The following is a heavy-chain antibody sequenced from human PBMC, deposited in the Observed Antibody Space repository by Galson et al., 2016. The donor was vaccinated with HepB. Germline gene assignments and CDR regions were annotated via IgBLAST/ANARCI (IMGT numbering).Heavy chain of an antibody. V-gene: IGHV3-74*01. J-gene: IGHJ6*02. CDR3: ARNPYSGPRYYYGLDV. Sequence: SLRLSCAASEFTFSSYWMHWVRQAPGKGLMWVSRISTDGSSTRYADSVKGRFTISRDNAKNTLYLQMRSLRAEDSAMYFCARNPYSGPRYYYGLDVWGRGTMVTVSS. D-gene: IGHD4-23*01. CDR1: EFTFSSYW. CDR2: ISTDGSST.